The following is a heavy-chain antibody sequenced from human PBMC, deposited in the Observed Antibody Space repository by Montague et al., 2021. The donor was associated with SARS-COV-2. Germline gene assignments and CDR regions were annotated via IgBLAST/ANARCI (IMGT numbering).Heavy chain of an antibody. D-gene: IGHD3-3*01. CDR1: GGSISNYY. Sequence: SETLSLTCTVSGGSISNYYWSWIRQSPGKGLEWIAYMYYSGSTKYNPSLKSRATISVDTSKNQFSLTLSSVTAADTAVYYCARARGGTIFGVIGSYYAMDIWGQGTTVTVSS. CDR2: MYYSGST. CDR3: ARARGGTIFGVIGSYYAMDI. V-gene: IGHV4-59*01. J-gene: IGHJ6*02.